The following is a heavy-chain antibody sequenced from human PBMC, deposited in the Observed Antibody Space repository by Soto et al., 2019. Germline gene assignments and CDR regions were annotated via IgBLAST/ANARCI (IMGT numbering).Heavy chain of an antibody. CDR3: ARPAYCGGDCYYYFDN. CDR2: INAKSGGT. J-gene: IGHJ4*01. V-gene: IGHV1-2*02. D-gene: IGHD2-21*02. Sequence: ASVKVSCKTSRYTFTDYYMHWLRQAPGQGLEWLGWINAKSGGTVYAQKFQGRVTMTRDTSISTAYMKLSGLTSDDTAVYYCARPAYCGGDCYYYFDNWG. CDR1: RYTFTDYY.